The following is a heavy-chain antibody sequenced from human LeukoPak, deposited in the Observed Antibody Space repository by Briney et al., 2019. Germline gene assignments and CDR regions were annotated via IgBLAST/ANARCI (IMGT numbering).Heavy chain of an antibody. D-gene: IGHD6-6*01. V-gene: IGHV4-39*01. CDR2: TYYSGST. Sequence: SETLSLTCTVSGGSISSSSYYWGWIRQPPGKGLEWIGSTYYSGSTYYNPFLRSRVTISVDTSKNQFSLKLSSVTAADTAVYYCASLGGIAARPENGVGYYYYMDVWGNGTTVTVSS. CDR3: ASLGGIAARPENGVGYYYYMDV. J-gene: IGHJ6*03. CDR1: GGSISSSSYY.